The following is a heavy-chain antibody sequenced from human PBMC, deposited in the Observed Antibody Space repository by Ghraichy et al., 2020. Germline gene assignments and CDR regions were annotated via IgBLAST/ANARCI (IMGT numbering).Heavy chain of an antibody. J-gene: IGHJ6*02. CDR2: IYYSGST. D-gene: IGHD3-10*01. V-gene: IGHV4-59*01. CDR3: AREAGHGSGSYYNGGGMDV. CDR1: GGSISSYY. Sequence: SPPLSLTCTVSGGSISSYYWSWIRQPPGKGLEWIGYIYYSGSTNYNPSLKSRVTISVDTSKNQFSLKLSSVTAADTAVYYCAREAGHGSGSYYNGGGMDVWGQGTTVTVSS.